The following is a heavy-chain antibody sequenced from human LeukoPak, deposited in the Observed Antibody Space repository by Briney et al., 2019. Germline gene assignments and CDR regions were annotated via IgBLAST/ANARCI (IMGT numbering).Heavy chain of an antibody. Sequence: SGGSLRLSCAVSGFLYSSYEMNGLRQAPGKGLEWVSYISSSGSTVYYADSVKGRFTISRDNAKNSLFLQMNSLRAEDTAVYYCARLGVARPGYWGQGTLVTVSS. J-gene: IGHJ4*02. V-gene: IGHV3-48*03. CDR2: ISSSGSTV. CDR3: ARLGVARPGY. D-gene: IGHD6-19*01. CDR1: GFLYSSYE.